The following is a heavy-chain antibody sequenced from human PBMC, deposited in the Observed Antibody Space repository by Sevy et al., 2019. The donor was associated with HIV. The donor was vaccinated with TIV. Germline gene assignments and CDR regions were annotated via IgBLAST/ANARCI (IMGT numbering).Heavy chain of an antibody. V-gene: IGHV3-23*01. J-gene: IGHJ6*02. CDR1: GFTFSTYA. D-gene: IGHD3-22*01. CDR3: ANEAYYYDSSGYSMRQWYYGIDV. CDR2: ISGSGGDT. Sequence: GGSLRLSCAASGFTFSTYAMSWVRQAPGKGLEWVSDISGSGGDTYYADSVKGRFTISRDNSKNTLYLQLNSLRAEDTAVYYFANEAYYYDSSGYSMRQWYYGIDVWGQGTTVTVSS.